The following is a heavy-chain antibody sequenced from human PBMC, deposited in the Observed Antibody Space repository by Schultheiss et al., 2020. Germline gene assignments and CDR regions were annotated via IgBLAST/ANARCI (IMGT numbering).Heavy chain of an antibody. V-gene: IGHV4-59*12. Sequence: SQTLSLTCTVSGGSISSYYWSWIRQPPWKGLEWIGSIYYSGSTYYNPSLKSRVTISVDTSKNQFSLKLSSVTAADTAVYYCARELAAAGYYYMDVWGKGTTVTVSS. D-gene: IGHD6-13*01. CDR1: GGSISSYY. CDR3: ARELAAAGYYYMDV. J-gene: IGHJ6*03. CDR2: IYYSGST.